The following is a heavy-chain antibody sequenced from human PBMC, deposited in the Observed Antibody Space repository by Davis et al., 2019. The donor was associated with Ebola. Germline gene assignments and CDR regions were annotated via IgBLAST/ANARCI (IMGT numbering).Heavy chain of an antibody. V-gene: IGHV3-9*01. CDR1: GFTFGDYA. J-gene: IGHJ4*02. D-gene: IGHD1-1*01. Sequence: PGGSLRLSCTASGFTFGDYAMSWVRQAPGKGLEWVSGISWNSGNIGYADSVKGRFTISRDNAKNSLYLQMNSLRAEDTALYYCATIDSNGDYWGQGTLVTVSS. CDR2: ISWNSGNI. CDR3: ATIDSNGDY.